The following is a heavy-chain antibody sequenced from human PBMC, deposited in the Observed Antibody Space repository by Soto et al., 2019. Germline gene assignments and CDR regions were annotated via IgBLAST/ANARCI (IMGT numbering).Heavy chain of an antibody. D-gene: IGHD3-22*01. V-gene: IGHV5-10-1*01. Sequence: GESLKISYKGSGYSFAGYWITWVRQKPGKGLEWMGRIDPSDSQTYYSPSFRGHVTISVTKSITTVFLQWSSLRASDTAMYYCARQIYDSDTGPNFQYYFDSWGQGTPVTVSS. CDR1: GYSFAGYW. J-gene: IGHJ4*02. CDR3: ARQIYDSDTGPNFQYYFDS. CDR2: IDPSDSQT.